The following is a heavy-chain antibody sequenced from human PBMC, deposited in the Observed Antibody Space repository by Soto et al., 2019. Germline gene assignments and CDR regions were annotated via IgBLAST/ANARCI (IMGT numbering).Heavy chain of an antibody. Sequence: SETLSLTCTVSGGSISSGGYYWSWIRQHPRKGREWIGYIYYSGSTYYNPSLKSRVTISVDTSKNQFSLKLSSVTAADTAVYYCARVGHDYGDYGWFDPWGQGTLVTVSS. D-gene: IGHD4-17*01. J-gene: IGHJ5*02. CDR1: GGSISSGGYY. CDR2: IYYSGST. V-gene: IGHV4-31*03. CDR3: ARVGHDYGDYGWFDP.